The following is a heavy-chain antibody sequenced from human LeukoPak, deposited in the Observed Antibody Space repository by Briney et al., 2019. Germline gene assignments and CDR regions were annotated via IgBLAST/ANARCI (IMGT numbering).Heavy chain of an antibody. CDR1: GFTFNTYG. Sequence: PGGSLRLSCTASGFTFNTYGFHWVRRAPGKGLEWVAFIRHDGSNKYYADSVKGRFTISRDNSKNTLYLQMNSLSAEDTAVYYCGRDVSVTVVVITHNFDYWGQGTLVTVSS. J-gene: IGHJ4*02. CDR2: IRHDGSNK. D-gene: IGHD3-22*01. V-gene: IGHV3-30*02. CDR3: GRDVSVTVVVITHNFDY.